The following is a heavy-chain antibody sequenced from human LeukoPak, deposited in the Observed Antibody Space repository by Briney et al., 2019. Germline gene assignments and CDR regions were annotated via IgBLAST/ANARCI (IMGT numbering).Heavy chain of an antibody. Sequence: PSETLSLTCAVSGYSISSGYYWGWIRQPPGKGLEWIGSIYYSGSTYYNPSLKSRVTISVDTSKNQFSLKLSSVTAADTAAYYCARLRYYDSSGYYYYYYYMDVWGKGTTVTVSS. CDR3: ARLRYYDSSGYYYYYYYMDV. J-gene: IGHJ6*03. V-gene: IGHV4-38-2*01. D-gene: IGHD3-22*01. CDR1: GYSISSGYY. CDR2: IYYSGST.